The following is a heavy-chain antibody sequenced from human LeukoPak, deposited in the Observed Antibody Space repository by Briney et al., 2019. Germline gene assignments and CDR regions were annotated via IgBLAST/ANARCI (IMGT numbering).Heavy chain of an antibody. D-gene: IGHD6-19*01. CDR2: IDNSGSS. Sequence: NTSQTLSLTCTVSGGSISSSYWSWVRQPPGKGLEWIGYIDNSGSSNYNPSLKSRVTISLDTPKSQFSLKLSSVTAADTAVYYCAGAPLYSGGSGWSIYYFYAMDVWGQGTTVTVSS. CDR3: AGAPLYSGGSGWSIYYFYAMDV. CDR1: GGSISSSY. V-gene: IGHV4-59*01. J-gene: IGHJ6*02.